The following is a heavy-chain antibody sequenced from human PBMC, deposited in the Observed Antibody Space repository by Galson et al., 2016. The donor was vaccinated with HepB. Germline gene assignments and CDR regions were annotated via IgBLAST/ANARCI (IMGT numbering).Heavy chain of an antibody. J-gene: IGHJ6*02. D-gene: IGHD3-3*01. CDR2: ISSTGSKI. CDR1: GFTFSDYY. V-gene: IGHV3-11*01. Sequence: SLRLSCAASGFTFSDYYMSWIRQAPGKGLEWVSFISSTGSKIYYAESVKGRFTISRDNAKNSLQLQMNSLRAEDTALYYCARGEYDFWSGYYYGMDVWGQGTTVTVSS. CDR3: ARGEYDFWSGYYYGMDV.